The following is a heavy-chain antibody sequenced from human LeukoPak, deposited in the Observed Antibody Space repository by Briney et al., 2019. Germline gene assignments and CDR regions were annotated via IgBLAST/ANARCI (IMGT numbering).Heavy chain of an antibody. CDR1: GFTFSSYW. D-gene: IGHD6-19*01. CDR2: INSDGSST. J-gene: IGHJ4*02. CDR3: ARVPEGGWDRDY. Sequence: PGGSLRLSCAASGFTFSSYWMHWVRQAPGKGLVWVSRINSDGSSTSYADSVKGRFTISRDNAKNTLYLRMNSLRAEDTAVYYCARVPEGGWDRDYWGQGTLVTVSS. V-gene: IGHV3-74*01.